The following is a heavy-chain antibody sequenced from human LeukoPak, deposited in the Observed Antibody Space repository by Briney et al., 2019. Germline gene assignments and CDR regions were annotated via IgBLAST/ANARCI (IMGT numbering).Heavy chain of an antibody. J-gene: IGHJ4*02. D-gene: IGHD2-2*01. CDR1: GFTFSKHW. V-gene: IGHV3-74*01. CDR2: CNIDGSST. CDR3: ARVPVEDIDPLDF. Sequence: PGGALRHSCAGSGFTFSKHWRHWVGQAPGKGLVWVSRCNIDGSSTNYADSVKGRFTISRDNAKNTLYLQMISLRAEDTAEYYCARVPVEDIDPLDFWGQGTLVTVSS.